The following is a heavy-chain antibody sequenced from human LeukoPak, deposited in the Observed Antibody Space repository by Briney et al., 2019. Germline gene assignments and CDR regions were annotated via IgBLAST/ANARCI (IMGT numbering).Heavy chain of an antibody. J-gene: IGHJ4*02. D-gene: IGHD5-12*01. CDR1: GYTLTELS. CDR2: FDPEDGET. Sequence: ASVKVSCKVSGYTLTELSMHWVRQAPGKGLEWMGGFDPEDGETIYAQKFQGRVTMTEDTSTDTAYMELSSLRSEDTAVYYCATLSGYAYYFDYRGQGTLVTVSS. CDR3: ATLSGYAYYFDY. V-gene: IGHV1-24*01.